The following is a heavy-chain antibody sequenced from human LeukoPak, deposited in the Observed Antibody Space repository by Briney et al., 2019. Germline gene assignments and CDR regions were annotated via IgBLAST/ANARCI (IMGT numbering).Heavy chain of an antibody. CDR2: INPNSGGT. CDR3: ARDTLGQWFGELSRPDY. V-gene: IGHV1-2*06. D-gene: IGHD3-10*01. Sequence: ASVKVSCKASGYTFTGYYMHWVRQAPGQGLEWMGRINPNSGGTNYAQKFQGRVTMTGDTSISTAYMELSRLRSDDTAVYYCARDTLGQWFGELSRPDYWGQGTLVTVSS. CDR1: GYTFTGYY. J-gene: IGHJ4*02.